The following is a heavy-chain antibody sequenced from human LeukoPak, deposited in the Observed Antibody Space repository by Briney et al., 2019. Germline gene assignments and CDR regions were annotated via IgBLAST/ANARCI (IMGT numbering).Heavy chain of an antibody. Sequence: GGSLRLSCAASGFTLNNAWMSRVRQAPGKGLEWLGRIKRETDGGTIDYAAPVKGRFTISRDDSRNTLYLQMDSLKIEDTAVCYCTTDRYYDNSELQFQHWGQGTLVTVSS. CDR2: IKRETDGGTI. D-gene: IGHD3-22*01. J-gene: IGHJ1*01. V-gene: IGHV3-15*01. CDR1: GFTLNNAW. CDR3: TTDRYYDNSELQFQH.